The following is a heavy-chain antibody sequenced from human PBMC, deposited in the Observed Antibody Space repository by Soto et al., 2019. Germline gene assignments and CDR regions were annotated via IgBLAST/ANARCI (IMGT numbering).Heavy chain of an antibody. D-gene: IGHD6-6*01. J-gene: IGHJ4*02. CDR1: GYSFTDYW. V-gene: IGHV5-51*01. CDR3: ARDGLSSSSPFDY. Sequence: GESLKISCKASGYSFTDYWIGWVRQMPGKGLEWMGIIYPGDSDTKYSPSFQGQVTMSADKSISTAYLQWNSLKASDTAMYYCARDGLSSSSPFDYWGQGTLVTVSS. CDR2: IYPGDSDT.